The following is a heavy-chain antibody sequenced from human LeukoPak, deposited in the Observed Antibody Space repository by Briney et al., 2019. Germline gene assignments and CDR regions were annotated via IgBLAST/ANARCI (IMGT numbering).Heavy chain of an antibody. CDR1: GASMSSNY. CDR3: ASTRRAAVAGRFDS. CDR2: IYHSGNT. J-gene: IGHJ4*02. D-gene: IGHD6-19*01. Sequence: SETLSLSCNVSGASMSSNYWSWIRQPPGKGLEWIGYIYHSGNTNYSPSLESRVTMSVDESKNQFSLRVHFVSAADTAVYYCASTRRAAVAGRFDSWGQGTLVTVSS. V-gene: IGHV4-4*09.